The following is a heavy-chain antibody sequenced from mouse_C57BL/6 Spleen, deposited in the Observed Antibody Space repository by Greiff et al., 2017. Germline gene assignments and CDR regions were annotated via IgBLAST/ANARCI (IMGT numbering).Heavy chain of an antibody. CDR1: GFSLTSYG. CDR3: AKLFYYGNYLYYAMDY. Sequence: QVQLKESGPGLVAPSQSLTITCTVSGFSLTSYGVSWVRQPPGKGLEWLGVIWGDGSTNYHSTLISRMSLSEDNSKSQVFLKLNSLQTEDTTTYYIAKLFYYGNYLYYAMDYWGQGTSVTVSS. D-gene: IGHD2-1*01. V-gene: IGHV2-3*01. CDR2: IWGDGST. J-gene: IGHJ4*01.